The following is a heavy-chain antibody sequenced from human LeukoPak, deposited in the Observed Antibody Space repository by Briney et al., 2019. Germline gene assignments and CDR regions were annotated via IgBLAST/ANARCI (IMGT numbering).Heavy chain of an antibody. CDR1: GGTFSSYA. V-gene: IGHV1-69*10. CDR3: ARATLGGGSWARYYYYMDV. D-gene: IGHD2-15*01. Sequence: ASVTVSCKASGGTFSSYAISWVRQAPGQGLEWMGGIIPILGIANYAQKFQCRVTFTADKSTSTAYMDLSSLRSEDTAVYYCARATLGGGSWARYYYYMDVWGKGTTVTVSS. J-gene: IGHJ6*03. CDR2: IIPILGIA.